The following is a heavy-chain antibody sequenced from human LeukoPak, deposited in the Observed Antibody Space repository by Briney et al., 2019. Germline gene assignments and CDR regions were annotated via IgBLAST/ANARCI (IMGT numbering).Heavy chain of an antibody. J-gene: IGHJ4*02. CDR3: ARDPRVNDYYDSSGYDY. V-gene: IGHV3-23*01. CDR2: ISGSGVNT. Sequence: GGSLRLSCAASGFTFSNYAMSWVRQAPGKGLEWVSAISGSGVNTYHADSVKGRFTISRDNSKNTLYLQMNSLRAEDTAVYYCARDPRVNDYYDSSGYDYWGQGTLVTVSS. D-gene: IGHD3-22*01. CDR1: GFTFSNYA.